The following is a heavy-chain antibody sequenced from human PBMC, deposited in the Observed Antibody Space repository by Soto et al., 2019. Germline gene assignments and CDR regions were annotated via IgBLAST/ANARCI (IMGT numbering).Heavy chain of an antibody. J-gene: IGHJ5*02. V-gene: IGHV1-8*01. CDR1: GYTFTSYD. D-gene: IGHD6-19*01. CDR2: MNPNSGNT. CDR3: ARGRSQWLGGNWFDP. Sequence: QVQLVQSGAEVKKPGASVKVSCKASGYTFTSYDINWMRQATGQGLEWMGWMNPNSGNTGYAQKFQGRVTMTRNTSLSTGYMELSSLRSEDTAVYYCARGRSQWLGGNWFDPWGQGTLVTVSS.